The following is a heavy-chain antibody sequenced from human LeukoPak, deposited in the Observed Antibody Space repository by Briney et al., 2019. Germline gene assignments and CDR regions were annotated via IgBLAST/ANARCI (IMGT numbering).Heavy chain of an antibody. CDR2: IYYSGST. J-gene: IGHJ4*02. CDR3: AKAPSYDILTGYYPN. CDR1: GGSISSYY. V-gene: IGHV4-59*01. D-gene: IGHD3-9*01. Sequence: SETLSLTCTVSGGSISSYYWSWIRQLPGKGLEWIGYIYYSGSTNYNPSLKSRVTISVDTSKNQFSLKLSSVTAADTAVYYCAKAPSYDILTGYYPNWGQGTLVTVSS.